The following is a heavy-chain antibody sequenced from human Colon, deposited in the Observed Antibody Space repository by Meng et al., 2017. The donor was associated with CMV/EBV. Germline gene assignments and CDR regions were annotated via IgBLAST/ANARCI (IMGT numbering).Heavy chain of an antibody. CDR1: GYTFTGYL. CDR3: GTFGGDFDY. CDR2: INPYSGDT. V-gene: IGHV1-2*02. D-gene: IGHD3-3*01. J-gene: IGHJ4*02. Sequence: QVPLMPSGAEMREAGASVKVSCKASGYTFTGYLIHWVRQAPGQGLEWMGWINPYSGDTIYAQKFEVGVTMNRDASITTAYLELSSLKSDDTAVYYCGTFGGDFDYWGQGTLVTVSS.